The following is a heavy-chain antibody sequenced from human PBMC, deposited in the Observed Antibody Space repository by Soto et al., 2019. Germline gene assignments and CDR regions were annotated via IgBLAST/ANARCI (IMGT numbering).Heavy chain of an antibody. CDR1: GFTFIDYY. D-gene: IGHD6-13*01. V-gene: IGHV3-11*06. Sequence: GWSLKLSCASSGFTFIDYYMSWIRQAPGKGLEWVSYISSSSSYTNYADSVKGRFTISRDNAKNSLYLQINSLRAEDTAVYYCARDRGGGSSPNWFDPWGQGTLVTVSS. J-gene: IGHJ5*02. CDR3: ARDRGGGSSPNWFDP. CDR2: ISSSSSYT.